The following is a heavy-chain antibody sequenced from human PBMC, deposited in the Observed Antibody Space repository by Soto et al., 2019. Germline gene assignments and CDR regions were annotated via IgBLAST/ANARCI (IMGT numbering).Heavy chain of an antibody. CDR3: ARCIVACLYYYDYIDV. D-gene: IGHD5-12*01. CDR1: GGTFSSYT. CDR2: IIPILGIA. J-gene: IGHJ6*03. V-gene: IGHV1-69*02. Sequence: QVQLVQSGAEVKKPGSSVKVSCKASGGTFSSYTISWVRQAPGQGLEGLGRIIPILGIANYAQKFQGRVTITADKSTSTAYMELSSLRSEDTAVYYCARCIVACLYYYDYIDVWGKGTTVTVSS.